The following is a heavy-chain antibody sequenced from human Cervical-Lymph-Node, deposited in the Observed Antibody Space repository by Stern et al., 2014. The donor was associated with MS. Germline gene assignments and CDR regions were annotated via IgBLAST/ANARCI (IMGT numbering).Heavy chain of an antibody. Sequence: VQLVESGGGVVQPGRSLRLSCATSGFTFGRHSMHCVRQAPGKVLEWVAIISYDGSSQHYADSVKGRFTISRSNSNNTLYLQMNSLRVEDTAMYYCARPAAARYFDYWGQGSQVTVSS. D-gene: IGHD6-25*01. J-gene: IGHJ4*02. CDR1: GFTFGRHS. CDR3: ARPAAARYFDY. CDR2: ISYDGSSQ. V-gene: IGHV3-30-3*01.